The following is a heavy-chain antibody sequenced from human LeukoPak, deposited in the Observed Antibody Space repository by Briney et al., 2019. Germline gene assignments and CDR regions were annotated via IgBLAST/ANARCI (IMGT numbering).Heavy chain of an antibody. CDR1: GFTVRSSY. CDR2: IYREGNT. J-gene: IGHJ5*02. CDR3: VRSSSWTGLLDQ. Sequence: PGGSLRLSCAASGFTVRSSYMRWVRQARGKGLEWVSIIYREGNTYHAESGKGRFTISRDSSKNTVYLQMNSLRGEDAAMYYCVRSSSWTGLLDQWGQGTLVTVSS. D-gene: IGHD3/OR15-3a*01. V-gene: IGHV3-53*01.